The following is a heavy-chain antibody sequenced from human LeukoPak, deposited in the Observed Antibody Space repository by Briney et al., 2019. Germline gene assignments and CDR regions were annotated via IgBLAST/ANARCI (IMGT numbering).Heavy chain of an antibody. CDR2: IYPGDSDT. CDR3: ARPLGYSTSWYNH. CDR1: GYSFTSYW. D-gene: IGHD5-12*01. J-gene: IGHJ5*02. V-gene: IGHV5-51*01. Sequence: GESLKISCKGSGYSFTSYWIGWVRQMPGKSLEWMGIIYPGDSDTRYSPSFQGQVTISADKSISTAYLQWSSLKASDTAIYYCARPLGYSTSWYNHWGQGTLVIVSS.